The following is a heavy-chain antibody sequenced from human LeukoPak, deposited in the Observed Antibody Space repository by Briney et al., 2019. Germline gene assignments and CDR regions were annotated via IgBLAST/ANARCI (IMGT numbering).Heavy chain of an antibody. Sequence: ASETLSLTCTVSGASISSSSYYWGWLRQPPGKGLEWIGNVYYSGSTYYNPSLKSRVTISVDTSKNQFSLKLSSVTAADTAVYYCARQTFGGTGFDYWGQGTLVTVSS. CDR1: GASISSSSYY. CDR2: VYYSGST. J-gene: IGHJ4*02. V-gene: IGHV4-39*01. D-gene: IGHD3-16*01. CDR3: ARQTFGGTGFDY.